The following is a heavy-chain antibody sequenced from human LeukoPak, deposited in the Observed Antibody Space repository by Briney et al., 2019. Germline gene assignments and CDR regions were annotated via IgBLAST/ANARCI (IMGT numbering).Heavy chain of an antibody. D-gene: IGHD2-2*01. CDR3: ARDKIQEYQLLSPFDY. CDR1: GFTFSSYS. J-gene: IGHJ4*02. V-gene: IGHV3-21*01. CDR2: ISSSSSYI. Sequence: GGSLRLSRAASGFTFSSYSMNWVRQAPGKGLEWVSSISSSSSYIYYADSVKGRFTISRDNAKNSLYLQMNSLRAEDTAVYYCARDKIQEYQLLSPFDYWGQGTLVTVSS.